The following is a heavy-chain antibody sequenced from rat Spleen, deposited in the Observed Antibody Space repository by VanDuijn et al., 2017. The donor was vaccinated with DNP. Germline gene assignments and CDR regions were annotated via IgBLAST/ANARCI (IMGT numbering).Heavy chain of an antibody. D-gene: IGHD1-7*01. CDR1: GFTFSDYN. Sequence: EVQLVETGGGLVQPGRSLKLSCAASGFTFSDYNMAWVRQAPTKGLEWVATISYDGNSIYYRDSGKGRFTISRNNAKSTLYLQMDSLRSEDTGTHYCGRRVYGYLDYWGQGVMVTVSS. J-gene: IGHJ2*01. CDR2: ISYDGNSI. V-gene: IGHV5-7*01. CDR3: GRRVYGYLDY.